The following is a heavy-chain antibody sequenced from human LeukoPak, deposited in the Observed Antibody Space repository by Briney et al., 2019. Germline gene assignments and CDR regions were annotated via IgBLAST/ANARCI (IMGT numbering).Heavy chain of an antibody. V-gene: IGHV3-48*03. D-gene: IGHD6-19*01. CDR2: ISSSGSTI. J-gene: IGHJ4*02. CDR3: ARVAGYSSGWLAFDY. Sequence: GGSLRLSCAASGFTLSRYEMNWVRQAPGKGLEWVSYISSSGSTIYYADSVKGRFTISRDNAKNSLYLQMNSLRAEDTAVYYCARVAGYSSGWLAFDYWGQGTLVTVSS. CDR1: GFTLSRYE.